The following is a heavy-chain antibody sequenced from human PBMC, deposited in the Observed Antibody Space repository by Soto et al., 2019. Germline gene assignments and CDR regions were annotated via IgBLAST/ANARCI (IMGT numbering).Heavy chain of an antibody. Sequence: GASVKVSCKASGYTYTSYGFIWVRQAPGQGLEWMGWISAYDGNTNYAQKPQGRVTMTTDTSTSTAYMELRSLRSDDTAVYYCARDHCSSISCYSAVDYWGQGTLVTVSS. V-gene: IGHV1-18*04. CDR3: ARDHCSSISCYSAVDY. CDR2: ISAYDGNT. CDR1: GYTYTSYG. J-gene: IGHJ4*02. D-gene: IGHD2-2*02.